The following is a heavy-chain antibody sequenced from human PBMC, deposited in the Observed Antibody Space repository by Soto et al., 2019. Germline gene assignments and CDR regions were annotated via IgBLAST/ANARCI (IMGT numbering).Heavy chain of an antibody. CDR2: ISYSGST. CDR3: ARVRTIEDLATKYSFEY. D-gene: IGHD2-15*01. V-gene: IGHV4-59*01. Sequence: KTSETLSLTCTVSGGSINSYYWSWIRQSPGKGLEWIGYISYSGSTNYHPSLKSRVTISLDTSKNQFSLNLSSVTAADTAVYYCARVRTIEDLATKYSFEYWGQGTLVTVS. CDR1: GGSINSYY. J-gene: IGHJ4*02.